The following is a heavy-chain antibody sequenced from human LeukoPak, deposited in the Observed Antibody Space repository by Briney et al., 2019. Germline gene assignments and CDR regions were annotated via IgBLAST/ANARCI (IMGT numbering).Heavy chain of an antibody. V-gene: IGHV4-59*01. CDR1: GGSISGYY. CDR3: ARGSDRHAWRLGS. D-gene: IGHD2-21*01. J-gene: IGHJ4*02. Sequence: SETLSLTCAVSGGSISGYYWSWIRQPPGKGPEWIGYTSYSGSTAYNPSLKSRVTILVDTSKSQFSLKLSSVTAADTAVYYCARGSDRHAWRLGSWGQGTLVTVSS. CDR2: TSYSGST.